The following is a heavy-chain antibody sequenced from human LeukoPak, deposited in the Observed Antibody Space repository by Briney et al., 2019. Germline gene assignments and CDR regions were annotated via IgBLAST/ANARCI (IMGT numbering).Heavy chain of an antibody. Sequence: GGSLRLSCAASGFTFSSYAMSWVRQAPGKGLEWVSAISGSGGSTYYADSVKGRFTISRDNSKNTLYLQMNSLRAEDTAVYDCAKPGRSIAARLLFGTAGYFDYWGQGTLVTVSS. CDR2: ISGSGGST. J-gene: IGHJ4*02. CDR3: AKPGRSIAARLLFGTAGYFDY. CDR1: GFTFSSYA. D-gene: IGHD6-6*01. V-gene: IGHV3-23*01.